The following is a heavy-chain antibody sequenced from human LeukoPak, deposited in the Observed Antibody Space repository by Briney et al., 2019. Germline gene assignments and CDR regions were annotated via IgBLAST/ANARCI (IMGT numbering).Heavy chain of an antibody. CDR1: GFTFSSYS. CDR3: ARESISGHRDFDY. D-gene: IGHD1-26*01. Sequence: GGSLRLFCAASGFTFSSYSMNWVRQAPGKGLEWVSYISSGSRTIYYADSVKGRFTVSRDNAKNSLYLQMNSLRAEDTAVYYCARESISGHRDFDYWGQGALVTVSS. V-gene: IGHV3-48*01. J-gene: IGHJ4*02. CDR2: ISSGSRTI.